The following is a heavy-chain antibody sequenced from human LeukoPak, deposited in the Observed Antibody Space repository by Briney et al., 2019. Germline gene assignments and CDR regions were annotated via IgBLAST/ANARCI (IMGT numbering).Heavy chain of an antibody. CDR1: GLTFSSYS. CDR3: AKDKDAGYYYDSRIMTPHDY. V-gene: IGHV3-21*01. CDR2: ISSSSSDI. D-gene: IGHD3-22*01. Sequence: GGSLRLSCAASGLTFSSYSVNWVRQAPGKGLEWVSSISSSSSDIYYADSLKGRFTISRDNAKNSLYLQMNSQRAEDTAVYYCAKDKDAGYYYDSRIMTPHDYWGQGTLVTVSS. J-gene: IGHJ4*02.